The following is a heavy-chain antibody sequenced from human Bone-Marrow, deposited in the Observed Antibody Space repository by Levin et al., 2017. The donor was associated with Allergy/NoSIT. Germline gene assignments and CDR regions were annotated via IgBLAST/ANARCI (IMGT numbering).Heavy chain of an antibody. J-gene: IGHJ4*02. CDR1: GFTFSSYA. CDR2: ISGSGTIT. V-gene: IGHV3-23*01. Sequence: PVGSLRLSCAASGFTFSSYAMSWVRQAPGKGLEWVSSISGSGTITHYAESVKGRFTISRDISKNMLHLQMNSLRAEDTAIYFCAKEGLAVAGYYFDSWGQGTLVTVSS. D-gene: IGHD6-19*01. CDR3: AKEGLAVAGYYFDS.